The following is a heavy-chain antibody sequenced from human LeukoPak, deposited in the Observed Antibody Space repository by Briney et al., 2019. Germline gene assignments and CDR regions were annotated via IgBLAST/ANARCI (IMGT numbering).Heavy chain of an antibody. Sequence: GGSLRLSCAASGFTFSSYAMSRVRQAPGKGLEWVSAISGSGGSTYYADSVKVRFTISRDNSKNTLYLQMNSPRAEDTAVYYCAKVLSGDSSGYLDYWGQGTLVTVSS. J-gene: IGHJ4*02. CDR3: AKVLSGDSSGYLDY. CDR2: ISGSGGST. CDR1: GFTFSSYA. V-gene: IGHV3-23*01. D-gene: IGHD3-22*01.